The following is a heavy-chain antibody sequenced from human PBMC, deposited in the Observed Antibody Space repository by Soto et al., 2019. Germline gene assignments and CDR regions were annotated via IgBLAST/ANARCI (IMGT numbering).Heavy chain of an antibody. CDR3: ARHGCSGGSCYPGYYYYYMDV. CDR1: GGSISSSSYY. CDR2: IYYSGST. V-gene: IGHV4-39*01. J-gene: IGHJ6*03. D-gene: IGHD2-15*01. Sequence: PSETLSLTCTVSGGSISSSSYYWGWIRHPPGKGLEWIGSIYYSGSTYYNPSLKSRVTISVDTSKNQFSLKLSSVTAADTAVYYCARHGCSGGSCYPGYYYYYMDVWGKGTTVT.